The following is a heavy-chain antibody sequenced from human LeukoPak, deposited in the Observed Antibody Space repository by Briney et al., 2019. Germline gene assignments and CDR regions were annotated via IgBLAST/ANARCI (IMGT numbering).Heavy chain of an antibody. V-gene: IGHV7-4-1*02. J-gene: IGHJ4*02. CDR2: INTNTGNP. CDR1: GYTFTNYA. D-gene: IGHD6-19*01. Sequence: GASVKVSCKASGYTFTNYAMNWVRQAPGQGLEWMGWINTNTGNPTYAQGFTGRFVFSLDTSVSTAYLQISSLKAEDTAVYYCARDWYTSDWYGTQPGYWGQGTLVTVSS. CDR3: ARDWYTSDWYGTQPGY.